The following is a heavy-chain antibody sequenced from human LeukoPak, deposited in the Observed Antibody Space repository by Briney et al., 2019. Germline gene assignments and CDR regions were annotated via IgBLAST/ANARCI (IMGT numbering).Heavy chain of an antibody. J-gene: IGHJ6*02. CDR3: TTGPFDYYGSASYLANGMDV. CDR2: IKSKTDGGTT. CDR1: GFTFSNAW. V-gene: IGHV3-15*01. Sequence: EGSLRLSCAASGFTFSNAWMSWVRQAPGKGLEWVGRIKSKTDGGTTDYTAPVKGRFTMSRDDSKNTLYLQMNSLKTEDTAVYYCTTGPFDYYGSASYLANGMDVWGQGTTVTVSS. D-gene: IGHD3-10*01.